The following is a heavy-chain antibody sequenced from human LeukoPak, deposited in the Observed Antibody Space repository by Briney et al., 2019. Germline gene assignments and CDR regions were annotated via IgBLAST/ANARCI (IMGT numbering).Heavy chain of an antibody. CDR3: AKYSIAARPVDY. D-gene: IGHD6-6*01. V-gene: IGHV3-53*01. CDR2: IYSGGTT. J-gene: IGHJ4*02. CDR1: GFTVSSSY. Sequence: PGGSLRLSCAASGFTVSSSYMSWVRQAPGKGLEWVSDIYSGGTTSYADSVKGRFTISRDNSKNTLYLPMNSLRVEDTAVYYCAKYSIAARPVDYWGQGTLVTVSS.